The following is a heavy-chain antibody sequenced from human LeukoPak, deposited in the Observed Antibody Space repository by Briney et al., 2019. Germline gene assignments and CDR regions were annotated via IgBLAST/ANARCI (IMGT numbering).Heavy chain of an antibody. D-gene: IGHD3-10*01. V-gene: IGHV1-18*01. CDR2: ISAYNGNT. CDR3: ARAGLWFGELQAFDI. CDR1: GYTFTSYG. J-gene: IGHJ3*02. Sequence: GASVKVSCTASGYTFTSYGISWVRQAPGQGLEWMGWISAYNGNTNYAQKLQGRVTMTTDTSTSTAYMELRSLRSDDTAVYYCARAGLWFGELQAFDIWGQGTMVTVSS.